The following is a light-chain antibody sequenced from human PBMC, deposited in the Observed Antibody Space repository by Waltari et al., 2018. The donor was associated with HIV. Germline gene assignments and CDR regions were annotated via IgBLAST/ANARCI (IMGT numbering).Light chain of an antibody. CDR1: TSAFNDNNS. V-gene: IGLV2-14*01. J-gene: IGLJ2*01. Sequence: QSALIQLASVSGSPGQSVTIPCTGTTSAFNDNNSVSWYQQHPARAPQLIIFEVSYRPSGVSDRFSGSKSGSTASLTISGLQTEDEADYYCSSYKTRNSVVFGGG. CDR3: SSYKTRNSVV. CDR2: EVS.